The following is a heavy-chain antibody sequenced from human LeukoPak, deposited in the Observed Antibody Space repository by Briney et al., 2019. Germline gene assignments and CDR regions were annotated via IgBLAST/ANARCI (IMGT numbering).Heavy chain of an antibody. CDR2: IYYSGST. J-gene: IGHJ4*02. CDR3: ARDYTGDYDSSGYLYYVDY. Sequence: PSETLPLTCTVSGDSVSSAYYYWSWIRQPPGKGLEWMGNIYYSGSTNYNPSLKSRVTISIDTSKSQFSLKLSSVTAADTAVYYCARDYTGDYDSSGYLYYVDYWGLGALVTVSS. D-gene: IGHD3-22*01. CDR1: GDSVSSAYYY. V-gene: IGHV4-61*01.